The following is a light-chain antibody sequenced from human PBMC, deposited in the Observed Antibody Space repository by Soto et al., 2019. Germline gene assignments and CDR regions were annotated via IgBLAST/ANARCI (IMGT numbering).Light chain of an antibody. Sequence: DIVMTQSPDSLAVSLGERATINCKSSQSVLYNSNNYNYLAWYQQKPGQPPKLLIYWASTRESGVPDRFSGGGSGTDFTLTISSLQAEDVAVYYCQQYYSIPPTFGQGTKVEIK. V-gene: IGKV4-1*01. CDR3: QQYYSIPPT. CDR2: WAS. J-gene: IGKJ1*01. CDR1: QSVLYNSNNYNY.